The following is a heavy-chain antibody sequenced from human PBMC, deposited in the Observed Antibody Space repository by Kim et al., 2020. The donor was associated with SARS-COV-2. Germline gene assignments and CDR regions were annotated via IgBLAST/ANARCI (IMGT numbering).Heavy chain of an antibody. CDR3: AKDLGSRLTSYGMDV. Sequence: GGSLRLSCAASGFTFSSYGMHWVRQAPGKGLEWVAVISYDGSNKYYADSVKGRFTISRDNSKNTLYLQMNSLRAEDTAVYYCAKDLGSRLTSYGMDVWGQGTTVTVSS. CDR2: ISYDGSNK. D-gene: IGHD2-2*01. CDR1: GFTFSSYG. J-gene: IGHJ6*02. V-gene: IGHV3-30*18.